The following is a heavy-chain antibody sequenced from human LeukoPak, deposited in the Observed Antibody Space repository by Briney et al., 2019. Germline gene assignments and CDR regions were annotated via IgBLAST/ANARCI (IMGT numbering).Heavy chain of an antibody. CDR1: GFTFSSYS. CDR3: ARSLNWNYEENWFDP. V-gene: IGHV3-21*01. D-gene: IGHD1-7*01. CDR2: ISSSSSYI. J-gene: IGHJ5*02. Sequence: GGSLRLSCAASGFTFSSYSMNWVRQAPGKGLEWVSSISSSSSYIYYADSVKGRFTISRDNAKNSLYLQMNSLRAEDTAVYYCARSLNWNYEENWFDPWGQGTLVTVSS.